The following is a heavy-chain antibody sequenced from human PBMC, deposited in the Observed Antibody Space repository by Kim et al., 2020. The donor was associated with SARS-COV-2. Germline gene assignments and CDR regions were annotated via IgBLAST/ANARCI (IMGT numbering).Heavy chain of an antibody. CDR1: GGSISSSSYY. Sequence: SETLSLTCTVSGGSISSSSYYWGWICQPPGKGLEWIGSIYYSGSTYYNPSLKSRVTISVDTSKNQFSLKLSSVTAADTAVYYCARPADSSGWFFCFDIWGQGAMVTVSS. D-gene: IGHD6-19*01. CDR3: ARPADSSGWFFCFDI. V-gene: IGHV4-39*01. J-gene: IGHJ3*02. CDR2: IYYSGST.